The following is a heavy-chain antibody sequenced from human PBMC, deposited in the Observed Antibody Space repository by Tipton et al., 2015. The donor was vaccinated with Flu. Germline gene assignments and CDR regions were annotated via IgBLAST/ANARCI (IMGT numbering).Heavy chain of an antibody. Sequence: GLVKPSETLSLTCTVSGVSINSSNYYWAWIRQPPGKGLEWIGSVYFSGTNYYNRSLKRRVTISIDTSKNQFSLKMNSVTAADTAVYYCARDPFYYDILTGYKSGGMDVWGQGTTVTVS. J-gene: IGHJ6*02. V-gene: IGHV4-39*07. CDR3: ARDPFYYDILTGYKSGGMDV. CDR1: GVSINSSNYY. CDR2: VYFSGTN. D-gene: IGHD3-9*01.